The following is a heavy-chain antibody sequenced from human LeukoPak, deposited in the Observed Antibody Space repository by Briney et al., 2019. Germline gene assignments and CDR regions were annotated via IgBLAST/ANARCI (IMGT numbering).Heavy chain of an antibody. Sequence: PGGSLRLSCAASGFTFSSYSMNWVRQAPGKGLEWVSSISSSSSYIYYADSVKGRFTISRDNAKNSLYLQMNSLRAEDTALYYCAREEDYYYDSSGTGYFDYWGQGTLVTVSS. D-gene: IGHD3-22*01. CDR2: ISSSSSYI. CDR3: AREEDYYYDSSGTGYFDY. CDR1: GFTFSSYS. V-gene: IGHV3-21*04. J-gene: IGHJ4*02.